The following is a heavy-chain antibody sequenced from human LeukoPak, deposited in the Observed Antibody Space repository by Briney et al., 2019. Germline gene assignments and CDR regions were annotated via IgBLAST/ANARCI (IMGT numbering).Heavy chain of an antibody. V-gene: IGHV5-51*01. CDR3: ARHPIPKKYCSGGSCYDNYFDY. J-gene: IGHJ4*02. CDR1: GYSFTSYW. Sequence: GESLKISCKGSGYSFTSYWIGWVRQMPGKGLEWMGIIYPGYSDTRYSPSFQGQVTISADKSISTAYLQWSSLKASDTAMYYCARHPIPKKYCSGGSCYDNYFDYWGQGTLVTVSS. CDR2: IYPGYSDT. D-gene: IGHD2-15*01.